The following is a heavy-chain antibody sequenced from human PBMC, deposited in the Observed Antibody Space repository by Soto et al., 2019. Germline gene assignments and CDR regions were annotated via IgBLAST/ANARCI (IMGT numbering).Heavy chain of an antibody. CDR2: IIPIFGTA. Sequence: QVQLVQSGAEVKKPGSSVKVSCKASGGTFSSYAISWVRQAPGQGLEWMGGIIPIFGTANYAQKFQGRVTITADESTSTAYLELSSLRSEDTAVYYCARGSYRWSDTAMDLFDYWGQGTLVTVSS. J-gene: IGHJ4*02. D-gene: IGHD5-18*01. V-gene: IGHV1-69*01. CDR3: ARGSYRWSDTAMDLFDY. CDR1: GGTFSSYA.